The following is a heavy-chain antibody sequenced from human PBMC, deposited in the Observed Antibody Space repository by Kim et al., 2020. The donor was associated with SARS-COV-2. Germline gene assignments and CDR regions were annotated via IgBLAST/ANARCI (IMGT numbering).Heavy chain of an antibody. CDR1: GFTFSSYW. Sequence: GGSLRLSCAASGFTFSSYWMHWVRQAPGKGLVWVSRINSDGSSTSYADSVKGRFTISRDNAKNTLYLQMNSLRAEDTAVYYCASGGYCSGGSCSLDWGQGTLVTVSS. CDR3: ASGGYCSGGSCSLD. D-gene: IGHD2-15*01. CDR2: INSDGSST. V-gene: IGHV3-74*01. J-gene: IGHJ4*02.